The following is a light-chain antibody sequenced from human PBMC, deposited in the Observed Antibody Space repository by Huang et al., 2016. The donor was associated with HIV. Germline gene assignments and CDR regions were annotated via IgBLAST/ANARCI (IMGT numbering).Light chain of an antibody. CDR3: QQYYSWPRT. V-gene: IGKV3-15*01. CDR1: QNIADN. CDR2: GGS. J-gene: IGKJ1*01. Sequence: EIILTQSPATLSEFPGKSVTLSCGASQNIADNLAWVQQKPGQPPRLLISGGSARASGIPARFSGSGSGAGYTLTISSLQSEDFATYYCQQYYSWPRTFGQGTRV.